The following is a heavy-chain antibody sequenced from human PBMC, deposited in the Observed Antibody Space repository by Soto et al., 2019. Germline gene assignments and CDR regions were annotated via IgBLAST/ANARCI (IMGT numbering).Heavy chain of an antibody. V-gene: IGHV4-31*03. CDR3: ERKDSGYEDYMDV. CDR1: GGSISSGGYY. J-gene: IGHJ6*03. D-gene: IGHD5-12*01. Sequence: QVQLQESGQGLLKPSQTLSLTCTVSGGSISSGGYYWSWIRQHPGKGLEWIGYIYYSGSTYYNPSLKSRVTMSEDTSENQFSLRLSSVTAADTAVYYCERKDSGYEDYMDVWGKGNTFTVSS. CDR2: IYYSGST.